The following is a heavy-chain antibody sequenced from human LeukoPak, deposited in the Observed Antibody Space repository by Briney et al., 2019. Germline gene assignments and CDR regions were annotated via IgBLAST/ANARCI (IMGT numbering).Heavy chain of an antibody. Sequence: PGGSLRLSCAAPGFTVSSNYFMSWVRQAPGKGLEWVSTISAGRGDTYYADSVKGRFTVSRDNSKNTLFLQMNSLRAEDTALYYCASYCSGVRCYSGLQYWGQGTLVTVSP. CDR1: GFTVSSNYF. CDR3: ASYCSGVRCYSGLQY. V-gene: IGHV3-23*01. D-gene: IGHD2-15*01. J-gene: IGHJ4*02. CDR2: ISAGRGDT.